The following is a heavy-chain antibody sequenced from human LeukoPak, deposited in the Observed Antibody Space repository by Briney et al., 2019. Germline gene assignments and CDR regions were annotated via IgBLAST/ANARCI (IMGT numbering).Heavy chain of an antibody. CDR1: GFTVSSNY. Sequence: GGSLRLSCAASGFTVSSNYMSWVRQAPGKGLEWVANVNQDGSEKYYVDSVKGRFTISRDNAKKSLYLQMSSLRAEDTAVYYCARVLYGGKSGHWGQGTLVTVSS. D-gene: IGHD4-23*01. J-gene: IGHJ4*02. CDR3: ARVLYGGKSGH. CDR2: VNQDGSEK. V-gene: IGHV3-7*01.